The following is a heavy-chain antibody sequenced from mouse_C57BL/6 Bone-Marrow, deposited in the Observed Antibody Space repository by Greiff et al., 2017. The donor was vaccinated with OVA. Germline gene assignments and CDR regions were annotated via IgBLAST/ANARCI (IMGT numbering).Heavy chain of an antibody. D-gene: IGHD2-3*01. CDR2: IDPSDSYT. CDR1: GYTFTSYW. V-gene: IGHV1-50*01. Sequence: VQLQQPGAELVKPGASVKLSCKASGYTFTSYWMQWVKQRPGQGLEWIGEIDPSDSYTNYNQKFKGKATLTVDTSSSTAYMQLSSLTSEDSAVYYCARYGGYYGAYWGQGTLVTVSA. CDR3: ARYGGYYGAY. J-gene: IGHJ3*01.